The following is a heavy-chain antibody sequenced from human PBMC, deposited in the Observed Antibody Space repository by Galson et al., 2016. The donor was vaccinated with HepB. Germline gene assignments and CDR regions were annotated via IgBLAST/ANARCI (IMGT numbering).Heavy chain of an antibody. CDR2: ISGSGGST. J-gene: IGHJ4*02. V-gene: IGHV3-23*01. Sequence: SLRLSCAASGFTFSTYAMSWVRQAPGKGLEWVSAISGSGGSTNYADSVKGRFTISSDKFKNTLYLQMNSLRAEDTALYYCAIDLRVPADYGSGSYWGQGTLVTVSS. CDR1: GFTFSTYA. D-gene: IGHD3-10*01. CDR3: AIDLRVPADYGSGSY.